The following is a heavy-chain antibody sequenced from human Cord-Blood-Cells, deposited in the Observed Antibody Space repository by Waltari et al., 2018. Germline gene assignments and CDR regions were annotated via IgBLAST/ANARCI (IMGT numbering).Heavy chain of an antibody. J-gene: IGHJ1*01. CDR2: INPNSGGT. V-gene: IGHV1-2*06. Sequence: QVQLVQSGAEVKKPGASVTVSCKASVYTFTGYYIHWLRQAPGQGLEWMGRINPNSGGTNYAQKFQGRVTMTRDTSISTAYMELSRLRSDDTAVYYCARSYGAAGTCFQHWGQGTLVTVSS. CDR1: VYTFTGYY. CDR3: ARSYGAAGTCFQH. D-gene: IGHD6-13*01.